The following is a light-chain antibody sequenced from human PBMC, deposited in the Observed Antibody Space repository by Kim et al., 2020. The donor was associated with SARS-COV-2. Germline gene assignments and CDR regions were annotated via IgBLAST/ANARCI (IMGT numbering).Light chain of an antibody. V-gene: IGLV1-40*01. CDR2: NDY. CDR3: QSYDTGLSGII. CDR1: NIRDGAGYK. J-gene: IGLJ2*01. Sequence: TITCSRSNIRDGAGYKVVSDHQHPGRTPKRLIYNDYRHPSWVPGRCSCCSSATTAALATTWGQAEDEADYYCQSYDTGLSGIIFGGGTQLTVL.